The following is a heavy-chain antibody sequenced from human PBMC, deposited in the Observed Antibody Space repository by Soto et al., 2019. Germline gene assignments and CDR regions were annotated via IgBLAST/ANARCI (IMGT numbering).Heavy chain of an antibody. CDR2: ISGSGGST. CDR3: AKDPYSKHNWFDP. CDR1: GFTVSSNY. V-gene: IGHV3-23*01. J-gene: IGHJ5*02. D-gene: IGHD6-13*01. Sequence: GGSLRLSCAASGFTVSSNYMSWVRQAPGKGLEWVSAISGSGGSTYYADSVKGRFTISRDNSKNTLYLQMNSLRAEDTAVYYCAKDPYSKHNWFDPWGQGTLVTVSP.